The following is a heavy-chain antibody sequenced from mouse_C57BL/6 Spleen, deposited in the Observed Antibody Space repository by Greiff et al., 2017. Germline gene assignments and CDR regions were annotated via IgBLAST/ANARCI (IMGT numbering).Heavy chain of an antibody. D-gene: IGHD1-1*01. J-gene: IGHJ1*03. CDR1: GFTFSDYG. CDR3: ARTYDYGSSYGYFDV. CDR2: ISSGSSTI. Sequence: EVQLQESGGGLVKPGGSLKLSCAASGFTFSDYGMHWVRQAPEKGLEWVAYISSGSSTIYYADTVKGRFTISSDNAKNTLFLQMTSLRSEDTAMYYCARTYDYGSSYGYFDVWGTGTTVTVSS. V-gene: IGHV5-17*01.